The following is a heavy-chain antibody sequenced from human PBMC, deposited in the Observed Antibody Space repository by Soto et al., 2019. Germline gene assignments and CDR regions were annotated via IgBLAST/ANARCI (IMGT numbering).Heavy chain of an antibody. Sequence: ASVKVSCKASGYTFTSYGISWVRQAPGQGLEWMGWISAYNGNTNYAQKLQGRVTMTTDTSTSTAYMELRSLRSDDTAVYYCARDYGSTNLYYYYYYGMEVWGQGTTVTVSS. CDR2: ISAYNGNT. CDR3: ARDYGSTNLYYYYYYGMEV. J-gene: IGHJ6*02. CDR1: GYTFTSYG. V-gene: IGHV1-18*01. D-gene: IGHD2-2*01.